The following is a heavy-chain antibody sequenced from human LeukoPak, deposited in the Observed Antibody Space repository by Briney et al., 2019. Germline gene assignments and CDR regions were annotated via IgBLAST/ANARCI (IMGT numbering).Heavy chain of an antibody. D-gene: IGHD3-10*01. CDR1: GFTVSSNY. Sequence: GGSLRLSCAASGFTVSSNYMSWVRQAPGKGLEWVSVIYSGGSTYYADSVKGRFTISRHNSKNTLYLQMNSLRAEDTAVYYCARDYAGSMVRGVIRAGMDVWGQGTTVTASS. J-gene: IGHJ6*02. CDR2: IYSGGST. V-gene: IGHV3-53*04. CDR3: ARDYAGSMVRGVIRAGMDV.